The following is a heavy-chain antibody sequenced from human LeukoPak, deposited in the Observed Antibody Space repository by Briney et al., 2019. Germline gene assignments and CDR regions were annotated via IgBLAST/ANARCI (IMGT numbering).Heavy chain of an antibody. J-gene: IGHJ6*03. CDR2: IYTSGST. V-gene: IGHV4-4*07. Sequence: PSETLSLTCTVSGGSISSYYWNWIRQPAGKGLEWIGRIYTSGSTNYNPSLKSRVTMSVDTSKNQFSLKLSSVTAADTAVYYCAREPVVLRFLEWPQEAYYYYMDVWGKGTTVTVSS. CDR3: AREPVVLRFLEWPQEAYYYYMDV. D-gene: IGHD3-3*01. CDR1: GGSISSYY.